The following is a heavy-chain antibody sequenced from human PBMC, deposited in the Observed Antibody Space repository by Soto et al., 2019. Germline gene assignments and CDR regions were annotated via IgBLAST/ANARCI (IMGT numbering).Heavy chain of an antibody. V-gene: IGHV3-33*01. Sequence: QVRLVESGGGVVQPGRSLRLSCAASGFTFSVYGIHWVRQAPGKGLEWVAVIWSDGSHKYYADSVKGRFTISRDNSKNTLYLQMNSLRAEDTAVYYCARASGPFDYWGQGTLVTVSS. CDR1: GFTFSVYG. CDR2: IWSDGSHK. D-gene: IGHD2-8*02. J-gene: IGHJ4*02. CDR3: ARASGPFDY.